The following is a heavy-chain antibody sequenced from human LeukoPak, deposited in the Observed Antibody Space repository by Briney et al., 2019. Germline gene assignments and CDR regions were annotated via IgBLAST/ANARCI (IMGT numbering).Heavy chain of an antibody. CDR1: GGSISSSSYY. CDR2: IYYSGST. D-gene: IGHD3-3*01. V-gene: IGHV4-39*01. Sequence: PSETLSLTCTVSGGSISSSSYYWGWIRQPPGKGLEWIGSIYYSGSTYYNPSLKSRVTISVDTSKNQFSLKLSSVTAADTAVYYCARHSAVNYYDFWSGTVGYMDVWGKGTTVTVSS. CDR3: ARHSAVNYYDFWSGTVGYMDV. J-gene: IGHJ6*03.